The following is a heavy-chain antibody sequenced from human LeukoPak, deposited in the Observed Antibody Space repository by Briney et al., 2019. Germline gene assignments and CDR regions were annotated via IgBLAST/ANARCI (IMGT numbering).Heavy chain of an antibody. CDR1: GFTFSSYA. J-gene: IGHJ4*02. CDR3: ARSNCNSCYLGVWYYFDY. Sequence: PGGSLRLSCAASGFTFSSYAVTWVRQAPGKGLEWVSAISDSGDNTYYADSVKGRFTISRDNSKNPLHLQTNSLRVEDTAVYYCARSNCNSCYLGVWYYFDYWGQGTLVTVSS. V-gene: IGHV3-23*01. D-gene: IGHD1/OR15-1a*01. CDR2: ISDSGDNT.